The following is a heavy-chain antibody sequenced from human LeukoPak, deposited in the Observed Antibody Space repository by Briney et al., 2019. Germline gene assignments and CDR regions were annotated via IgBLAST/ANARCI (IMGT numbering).Heavy chain of an antibody. CDR2: IYSGGST. V-gene: IGHV3-53*05. CDR1: GFTVSSNY. Sequence: GGSLRLSCAASGFTVSSNYMSWVRQAPGKGLEWVSVIYSGGSTYCADSVKGRFTISRDNSKNTLYLQMNSLRAEDTAVYYCARDRHYYDSSGTRINWFDPWGQGTLVTVSS. D-gene: IGHD3-22*01. J-gene: IGHJ5*02. CDR3: ARDRHYYDSSGTRINWFDP.